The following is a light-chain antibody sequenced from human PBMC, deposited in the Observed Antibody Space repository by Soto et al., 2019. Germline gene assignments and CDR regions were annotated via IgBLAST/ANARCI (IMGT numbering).Light chain of an antibody. J-gene: IGKJ1*01. Sequence: EIVLTQSPGTLPLSPGERATLSYRASQSVSSSYLAWYQQKPGQAPRLLLYGASSRATDIPDRFSGSRSGTDFTLTISRLEPEDFAVYYCQQYGSSPWTFGQGTKVEIK. CDR2: GAS. V-gene: IGKV3-20*01. CDR1: QSVSSSY. CDR3: QQYGSSPWT.